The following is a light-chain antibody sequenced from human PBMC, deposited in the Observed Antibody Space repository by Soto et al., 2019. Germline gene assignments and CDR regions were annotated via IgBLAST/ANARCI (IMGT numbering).Light chain of an antibody. CDR1: QSISSY. CDR3: QQYNSYPWA. J-gene: IGKJ1*01. V-gene: IGKV1-39*01. Sequence: DIQMTQSPSSLSASVGDRATITCRASQSISSYLNCYQQKPGKAPRLLMYAASSLQSGVPSRFSGSGSGTDFTLTISRLQPEDFATYYCQQYNSYPWAFGQGTKV. CDR2: AAS.